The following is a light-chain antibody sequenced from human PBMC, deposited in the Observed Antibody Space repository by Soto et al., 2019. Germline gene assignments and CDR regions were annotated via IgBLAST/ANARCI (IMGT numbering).Light chain of an antibody. V-gene: IGKV3-20*01. Sequence: ERMLTQSPGTLSLSPGDRATLFCRTSQTIANKYLTCYQQKPGQAPRLLIYGASIRATGVPDRFTGSGSATGFTLTISRLEPEDFAVYYCQQFGTSPPAFTFGQGTKLEI. J-gene: IGKJ2*01. CDR2: GAS. CDR1: QTIANKY. CDR3: QQFGTSPPAFT.